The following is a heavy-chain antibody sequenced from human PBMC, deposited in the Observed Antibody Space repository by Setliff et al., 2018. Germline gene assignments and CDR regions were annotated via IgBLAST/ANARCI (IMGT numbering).Heavy chain of an antibody. CDR2: INHSGST. V-gene: IGHV4-34*01. CDR3: ARGRAGTLVTALLTPRTVFLRCWFDP. CDR1: GGSISGYY. J-gene: IGHJ5*02. D-gene: IGHD2-21*02. Sequence: SETLSLTCTVSGGSISGYYWSWIRQPPGKRLEWIGEINHSGSTNYNPSLKSLVTISVDTSKNQFSLKLSSVTAADTAVYYCARGRAGTLVTALLTPRTVFLRCWFDPWGQGTLVTVSS.